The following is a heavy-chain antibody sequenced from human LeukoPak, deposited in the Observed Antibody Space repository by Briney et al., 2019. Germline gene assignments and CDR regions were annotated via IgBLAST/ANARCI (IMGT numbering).Heavy chain of an antibody. J-gene: IGHJ4*02. CDR3: ARDRDSYGYLGQDFDY. CDR2: ITASGTAM. V-gene: IGHV3-48*01. CDR1: GFTFSSYS. Sequence: GGSLRLSCAASGFTFSSYSMNWVRQAPGKGLEWVSHITASGTAMFYADSVKGRFTISRDNAKNSLYLQMNSLRAEYTAVYYCARDRDSYGYLGQDFDYWGQGTLVTVSS. D-gene: IGHD5-18*01.